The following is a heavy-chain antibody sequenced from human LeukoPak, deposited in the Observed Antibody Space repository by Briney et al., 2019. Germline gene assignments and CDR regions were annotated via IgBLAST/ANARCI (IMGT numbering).Heavy chain of an antibody. CDR3: ARQVYYDSMSTDAFDI. D-gene: IGHD3-22*01. Sequence: SETLSLTCTVSGGSISSYYWSWIRQPPGKGLEWIGYIYYSVSTNYNPSLKSRVTISVDTSKNQFSLKLSSVTAADTAVYYCARQVYYDSMSTDAFDIWGQGTMVTVSS. V-gene: IGHV4-59*08. CDR1: GGSISSYY. J-gene: IGHJ3*02. CDR2: IYYSVST.